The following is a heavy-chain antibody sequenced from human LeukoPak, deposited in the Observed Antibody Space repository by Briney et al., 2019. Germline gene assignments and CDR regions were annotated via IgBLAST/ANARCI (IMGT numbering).Heavy chain of an antibody. CDR1: GGSISSGDYY. D-gene: IGHD5-18*01. V-gene: IGHV4-30-4*01. CDR2: IYYSGST. J-gene: IGHJ6*02. CDR3: ARVGRGYSYGYIYYYGMDV. Sequence: PSQTLSLTCTVSGGSISSGDYYWSWIRQPPGKGLEWIGYIYYSGSTYYNPSLKSRVTISVDTSKNQFSLKLSSVTAADTAVYYCARVGRGYSYGYIYYYGMDVWGQGTTVTVSS.